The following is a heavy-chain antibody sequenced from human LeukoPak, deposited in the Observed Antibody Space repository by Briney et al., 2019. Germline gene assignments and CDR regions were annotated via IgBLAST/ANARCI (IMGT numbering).Heavy chain of an antibody. CDR2: IIPILGIA. D-gene: IGHD5-12*01. Sequence: SVKVSCKASGGTFSSYAITWVGQAPGQGLEWMGRIIPILGIANYAQKFQGRVTIIADKSTSTAYMELSSLRSEDTAVYYCARDLYSGHEGNAFDIWGQGTMVTVSS. CDR1: GGTFSSYA. J-gene: IGHJ3*02. CDR3: ARDLYSGHEGNAFDI. V-gene: IGHV1-69*04.